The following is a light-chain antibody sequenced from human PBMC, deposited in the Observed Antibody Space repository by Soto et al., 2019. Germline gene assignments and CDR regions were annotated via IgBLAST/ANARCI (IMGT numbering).Light chain of an antibody. CDR3: QQSRKGRPIT. V-gene: IGKV3D-20*02. CDR1: QNVDSNY. J-gene: IGKJ5*01. Sequence: ENIVTQSPSTXSFPRLEGAPLSCRASQNVDSNYLAWYQKKPGNAHXIXXXGASGRAHGIPDRFSGSGSGKEFTLTIRRREPEDFGGYYCQQSRKGRPITFGQGTRLEI. CDR2: GAS.